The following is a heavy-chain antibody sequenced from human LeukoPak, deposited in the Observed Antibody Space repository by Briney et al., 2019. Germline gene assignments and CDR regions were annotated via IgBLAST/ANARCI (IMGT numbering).Heavy chain of an antibody. J-gene: IGHJ4*02. CDR2: ISGSGGST. Sequence: GGSLRLSCAASGFTFSSYAMSWVRQAPGKGLEWVSGISGSGGSTDYADSVKGRFTISRDNSKNTLYLQMNSLRAEDTAVYYCAKQLYYYDSSAYSPHYYFDYWGQGTLVTVSS. CDR3: AKQLYYYDSSAYSPHYYFDY. V-gene: IGHV3-23*01. D-gene: IGHD3-22*01. CDR1: GFTFSSYA.